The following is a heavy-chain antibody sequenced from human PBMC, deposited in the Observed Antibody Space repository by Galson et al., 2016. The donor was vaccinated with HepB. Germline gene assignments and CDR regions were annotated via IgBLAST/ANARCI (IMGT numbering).Heavy chain of an antibody. J-gene: IGHJ5*01. D-gene: IGHD3-16*01. CDR2: IRGSGTVL. CDR3: ARSKIGEWFGL. CDR1: GFGLGGYH. V-gene: IGHV3-11*01. Sequence: SLRLSCAASGFGLGGYHMSWNRQAPGKGLQWVSYIRGSGTVLYYADSVRVRFTISRDNAEDSGSLQMGSPRAEDTGMYYCARSKIGEWFGLWGRGTRVTVSS.